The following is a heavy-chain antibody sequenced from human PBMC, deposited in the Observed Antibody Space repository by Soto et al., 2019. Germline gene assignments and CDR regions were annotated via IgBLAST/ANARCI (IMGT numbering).Heavy chain of an antibody. J-gene: IGHJ3*02. CDR2: INHSGST. V-gene: IGHV4-34*01. CDR3: ARRHYYDSRGSGAFDI. D-gene: IGHD3-22*01. CDR1: GGSFSGYY. Sequence: SETLSLTCAVYGGSFSGYYWSWIRQPPGKGLEWIGEINHSGSTNYNPSLKSRVTISVDTSKNQFSLKLSSVTAADTAVYYCARRHYYDSRGSGAFDIWGQGTMVTVSS.